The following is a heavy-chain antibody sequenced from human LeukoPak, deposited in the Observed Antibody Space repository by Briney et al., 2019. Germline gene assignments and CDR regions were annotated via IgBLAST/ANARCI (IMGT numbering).Heavy chain of an antibody. Sequence: ASVDVSCKASGFTFSTYGISWVRQAPGQGLEWMGWIFTFNGKTNYAQKFQGRVTMTTDTSTATAYLEVRGLRSDDTAVYFCARRVGTPTDAFDIWGQGTAVTVSS. CDR2: IFTFNGKT. J-gene: IGHJ3*02. V-gene: IGHV1-18*01. CDR3: ARRVGTPTDAFDI. CDR1: GFTFSTYG.